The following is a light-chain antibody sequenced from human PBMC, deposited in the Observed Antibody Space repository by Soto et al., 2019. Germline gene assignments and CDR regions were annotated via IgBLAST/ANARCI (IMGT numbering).Light chain of an antibody. Sequence: EIVMSQSPATLSVTPGERATLSCRASQSVRNNLAWYQQRPGQAPRLLMYGASPRPSGIPARFTGGGSGTDFTLTITSLQSEDFAVYYCQQYDSYMYAFGQGTKVDI. CDR2: GAS. J-gene: IGKJ2*01. V-gene: IGKV3-15*01. CDR3: QQYDSYMYA. CDR1: QSVRNN.